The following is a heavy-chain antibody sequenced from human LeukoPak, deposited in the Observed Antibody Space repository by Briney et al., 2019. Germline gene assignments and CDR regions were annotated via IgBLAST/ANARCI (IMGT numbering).Heavy chain of an antibody. D-gene: IGHD2-2*02. Sequence: GGSLRLSCAASGFTFSSYGMHWVRQAPGKGLEWVAFIRYDGSNKYYADSVRGRFTISRDNSKNTLYLQMNSLRAEDTAVYYCARRSVYCSSTSCYTIDYWGQGTLVTVSS. CDR1: GFTFSSYG. CDR2: IRYDGSNK. J-gene: IGHJ4*02. V-gene: IGHV3-30*02. CDR3: ARRSVYCSSTSCYTIDY.